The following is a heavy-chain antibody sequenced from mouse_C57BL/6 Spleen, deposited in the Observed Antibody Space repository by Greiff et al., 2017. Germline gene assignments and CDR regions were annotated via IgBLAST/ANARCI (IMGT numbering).Heavy chain of an antibody. V-gene: IGHV1-15*01. CDR3: SRNVYSYFDY. Sequence: QVQLKESGAELVRPGASVTLSCESSGYTFTDYEMHWVKQTPVHGLEWIGAIDPETGGTASNQKFKGKAILTADKSSSTAYIELRILTSEDSAVSYYSRNVYSYFDYWGQGNTLTVSS. J-gene: IGHJ2*01. CDR2: IDPETGGT. CDR1: GYTFTDYE. D-gene: IGHD2-3*01.